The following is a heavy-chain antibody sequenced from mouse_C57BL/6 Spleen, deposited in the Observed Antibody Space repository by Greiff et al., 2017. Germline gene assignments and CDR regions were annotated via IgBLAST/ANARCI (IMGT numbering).Heavy chain of an antibody. Sequence: EVQLQQSGPELVKPGDSVKISCKASGYSFTGYFMNWVMQSHGKSLEWIGRINPYNGDTFYNQKFKGKATLTVDKSSSTAHMELRSLTSEDSAVYYCASSYYYGSSYYYAMDYWGQGTSVTVSS. CDR3: ASSYYYGSSYYYAMDY. J-gene: IGHJ4*01. D-gene: IGHD1-1*01. CDR2: INPYNGDT. V-gene: IGHV1-20*01. CDR1: GYSFTGYF.